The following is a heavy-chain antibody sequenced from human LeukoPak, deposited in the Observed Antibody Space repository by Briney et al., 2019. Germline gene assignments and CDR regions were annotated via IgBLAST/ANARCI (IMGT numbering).Heavy chain of an antibody. V-gene: IGHV4-61*01. Sequence: PSETLSLTCTASGGSVSSGSYYWSWIRQPPGKGLEWIGYIYYSGSTNYNPSLKSRVTISVDTSKNQFSLKLSSVTAADTAVYYCARKFGRDGYQYWGQGTLVTVSS. CDR2: IYYSGST. J-gene: IGHJ4*02. D-gene: IGHD5-24*01. CDR1: GGSVSSGSYY. CDR3: ARKFGRDGYQY.